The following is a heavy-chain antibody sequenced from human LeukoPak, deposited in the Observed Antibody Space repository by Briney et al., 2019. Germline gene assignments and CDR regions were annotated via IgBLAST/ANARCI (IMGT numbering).Heavy chain of an antibody. J-gene: IGHJ4*02. Sequence: SETLSLTCTVSGGSISSYYWSWIRQPPGKGLEWIGYIYDSGSTNYNPSLKSRVTISVDTSKNQFPLKLSSVTAADTAVYYCARSLVGATTGYDYWGQGTLVTVSS. CDR2: IYDSGST. V-gene: IGHV4-59*01. D-gene: IGHD1-26*01. CDR3: ARSLVGATTGYDY. CDR1: GGSISSYY.